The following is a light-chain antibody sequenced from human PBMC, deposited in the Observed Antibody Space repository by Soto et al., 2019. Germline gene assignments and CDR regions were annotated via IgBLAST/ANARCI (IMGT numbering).Light chain of an antibody. J-gene: IGKJ4*01. V-gene: IGKV4-1*01. CDR1: RSVLYKSNNKNH. CDR3: QQYFDVPFT. Sequence: DIVLRQSADSLALSLCESSTMNCKCSRSVLYKSNNKNHLAWYQQKPGQPPQLIIYWASTRESGVPERFSGSGSGTDFTLTISSLEAEDVAFYWCQQYFDVPFTFGGGTEVDIK. CDR2: WAS.